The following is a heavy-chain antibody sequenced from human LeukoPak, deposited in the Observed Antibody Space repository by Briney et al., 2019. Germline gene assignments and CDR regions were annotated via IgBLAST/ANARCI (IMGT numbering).Heavy chain of an antibody. Sequence: GGSLRLSCAASGFTFSSYAMHWVRQAPGKWLEWVAVISYDGSNKYYADSVKGRFTISRDNSKNTLYLQMNSLRAEDTAVYYCARGGYSYGPTTKLAWGQGTLVAVSS. D-gene: IGHD5-18*01. CDR2: ISYDGSNK. CDR1: GFTFSSYA. J-gene: IGHJ5*02. CDR3: ARGGYSYGPTTKLA. V-gene: IGHV3-30*04.